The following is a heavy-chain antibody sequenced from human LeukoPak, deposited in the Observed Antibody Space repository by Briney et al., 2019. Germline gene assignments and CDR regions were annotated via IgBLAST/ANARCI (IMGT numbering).Heavy chain of an antibody. CDR1: GFTFSSYA. CDR2: ISGSGGST. D-gene: IGHD3-10*01. CDR3: AKTPYYYGSGSSFDY. V-gene: IGHV3-23*01. Sequence: GGSLRLSCAASGFTFSSYAMSWVRQAPGKGLEWVSAISGSGGSTYYADSVKGRFTISRDNSKNTLYLQMNSLRAEDTAVYYRAKTPYYYGSGSSFDYWGQGTLVTVSS. J-gene: IGHJ4*02.